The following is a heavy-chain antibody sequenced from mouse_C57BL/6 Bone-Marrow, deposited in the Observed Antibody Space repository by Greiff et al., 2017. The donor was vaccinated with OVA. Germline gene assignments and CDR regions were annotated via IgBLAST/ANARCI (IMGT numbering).Heavy chain of an antibody. J-gene: IGHJ3*01. V-gene: IGHV5-4*01. CDR3: ARDPAY. CDR2: ISDGGSYT. Sequence: EVQVVESGGGLVKPGGSLKLSCAASGFTFRSYAMSWVRQTPEKRLEWVATISDGGSYTYYPDNVKVRFTISRDNAKNNLYLQMSHLKSEDTAMYYCARDPAYWGQGTLVTVSA. CDR1: GFTFRSYA.